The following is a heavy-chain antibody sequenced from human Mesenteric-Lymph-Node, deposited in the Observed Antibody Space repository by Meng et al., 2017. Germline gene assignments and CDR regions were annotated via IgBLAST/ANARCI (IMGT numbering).Heavy chain of an antibody. D-gene: IGHD4-17*01. J-gene: IGHJ5*02. V-gene: IGHV4-34*01. CDR3: ARGGYGDYAKRIFDP. CDR2: INHSGST. Sequence: QGPVPQLGRGRLKPSGTLSPTCAVYGGSFSGYYWSWIRQPPGKGLEWIGEINHSGSTNYNPSLKSRVTISVDTSKNQFSLKLSSVTAADTAVYYCARGGYGDYAKRIFDPWGQGTLVTVSS. CDR1: GGSFSGYY.